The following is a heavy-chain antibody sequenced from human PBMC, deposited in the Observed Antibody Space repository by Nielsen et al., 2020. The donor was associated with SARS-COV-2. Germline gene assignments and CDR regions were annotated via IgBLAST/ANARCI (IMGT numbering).Heavy chain of an antibody. V-gene: IGHV4-39*01. Sequence: SETLSLTCTVSNDSFSSSSYYWGWIRQPPGKGLEWIGSLHSSGDTYYNPSLKSRVTISIDTSKNQFSLKLNSVTAADTAVYYCARQPEHYDFWSGLYRVWFDPWGQGTLVTVSS. J-gene: IGHJ5*02. CDR2: LHSSGDT. CDR3: ARQPEHYDFWSGLYRVWFDP. CDR1: NDSFSSSSYY. D-gene: IGHD3-3*01.